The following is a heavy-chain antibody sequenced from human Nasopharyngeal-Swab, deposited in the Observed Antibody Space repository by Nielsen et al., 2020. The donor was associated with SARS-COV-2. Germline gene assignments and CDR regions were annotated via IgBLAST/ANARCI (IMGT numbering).Heavy chain of an antibody. CDR2: ISYDGGIK. Sequence: GESLKISCVASGFTGSSYAMHWVRQAPGKGLEWVAVISYDGGIKNYADSVRGRFTISRDNSKNTLYQQMDSLRPEDTAVYYCARTDSGSYAAYFDYWGQGTQVTVSS. D-gene: IGHD1-26*01. CDR3: ARTDSGSYAAYFDY. V-gene: IGHV3-30-3*01. CDR1: GFTGSSYA. J-gene: IGHJ4*02.